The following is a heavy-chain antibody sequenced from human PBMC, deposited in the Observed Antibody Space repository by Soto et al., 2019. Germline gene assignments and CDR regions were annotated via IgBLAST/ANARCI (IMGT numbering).Heavy chain of an antibody. D-gene: IGHD6-13*01. CDR1: GFNVRSYW. CDR3: TRDASRDSSARGWFDP. V-gene: IGHV3-21*01. J-gene: IGHJ5*02. Sequence: GGSLRLSCAVSGFNVRSYWMSWVRQAPGKGLEWVSTISSNSAYIYYTDALRGRFTISRDNAKNSLHLQMNSLRAEDTAVYYCTRDASRDSSARGWFDPWGTGTLVTVSS. CDR2: ISSNSAYI.